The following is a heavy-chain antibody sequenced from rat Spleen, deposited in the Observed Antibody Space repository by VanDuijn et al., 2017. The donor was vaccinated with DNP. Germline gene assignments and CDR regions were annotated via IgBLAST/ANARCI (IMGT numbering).Heavy chain of an antibody. V-gene: IGHV5-25*01. CDR3: ATAIGDY. J-gene: IGHJ2*01. D-gene: IGHD1-2*01. Sequence: EVQLVESGGGLVQPGRSLKLSCAASGFTFINYDMVWVRQAPTKGLEWVATITTSGGATYYRDSVKGRFTVSRNNAESTLYLQMDSLRSDDTATYYCATAIGDYWGQGVMVTVSS. CDR2: ITTSGGAT. CDR1: GFTFINYD.